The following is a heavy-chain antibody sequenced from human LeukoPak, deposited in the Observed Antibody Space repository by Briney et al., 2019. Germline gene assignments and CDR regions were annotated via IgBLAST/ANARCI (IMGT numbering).Heavy chain of an antibody. CDR2: ISTSSSPI. J-gene: IGHJ4*01. D-gene: IGHD5-24*01. V-gene: IGHV3-48*04. CDR1: GFAFSAYI. CDR3: VKDMGWLQFDY. Sequence: PGGSLRLSCAASGFAFSAYIMNWVRQAPRKGLEWVSYISTSSSPIYYAHSVEGRFTISRDNAQNSLYLQMNSLRVEDTAVYYCVKDMGWLQFDYWGRGALVTVSS.